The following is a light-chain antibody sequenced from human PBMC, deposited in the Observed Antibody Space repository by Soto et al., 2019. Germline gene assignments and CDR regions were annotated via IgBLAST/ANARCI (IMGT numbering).Light chain of an antibody. CDR1: QDIDNF. J-gene: IGKJ1*01. CDR2: AAS. V-gene: IGKV1-27*01. Sequence: ILMTQSPSSLSAFVGDRVTITCRASQDIDNFLAWYQQKPGKVPKLLIYAASTLQSGVPSRFSGSGSGTDFTLTISSLQPEDVATYYCLQDYNYPVTFGQGTKVDIK. CDR3: LQDYNYPVT.